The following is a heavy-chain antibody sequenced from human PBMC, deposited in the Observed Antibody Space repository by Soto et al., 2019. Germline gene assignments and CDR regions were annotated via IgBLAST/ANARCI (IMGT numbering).Heavy chain of an antibody. CDR1: GFSFSAYG. D-gene: IGHD6-13*01. J-gene: IGHJ4*02. V-gene: IGHV3-30*18. Sequence: QVQLVEFGGGVVQPGGSLRLSCVASGFSFSAYGMHWVRQSPGKGLEWVAVMSYDGSKKYYLDSVKGRFTISRDNSQNTLFLQMNTLRPEDSALYYCAKLDTSGDMPTMAAAETYWGQGTLVTVSS. CDR2: MSYDGSKK. CDR3: AKLDTSGDMPTMAAAETY.